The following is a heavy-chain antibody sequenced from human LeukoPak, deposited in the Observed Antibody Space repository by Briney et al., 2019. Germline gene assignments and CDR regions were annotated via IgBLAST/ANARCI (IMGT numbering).Heavy chain of an antibody. J-gene: IGHJ6*02. CDR2: IYYSGST. CDR3: ARDLRLLWFGELLSPYYYYYYGMDV. Sequence: PSETLSLTCTVSGGSISSGGYYWSWIRQHPGKGLEWIGYIYYSGSTYYNPSLKSRVTISVDTSKNQFSLKVSSVTAADTAVDYCARDLRLLWFGELLSPYYYYYYGMDVWGQGTTVTVSS. D-gene: IGHD3-10*01. CDR1: GGSISSGGYY. V-gene: IGHV4-31*03.